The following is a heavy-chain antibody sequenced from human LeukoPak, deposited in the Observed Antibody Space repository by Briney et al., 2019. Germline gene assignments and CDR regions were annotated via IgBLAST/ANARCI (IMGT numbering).Heavy chain of an antibody. V-gene: IGHV1-8*01. Sequence: ALVKVSCKASGYTFTSYYINWVRQPTGQGLEWMGWMNPNSSNTGYAQKFHGRVTITRNTSISTAYMELSRLRSEDTAVYYCARDDTMSLWGQGTLVTVSS. CDR3: ARDDTMSL. D-gene: IGHD3-10*02. J-gene: IGHJ4*02. CDR1: GYTFTSYY. CDR2: MNPNSSNT.